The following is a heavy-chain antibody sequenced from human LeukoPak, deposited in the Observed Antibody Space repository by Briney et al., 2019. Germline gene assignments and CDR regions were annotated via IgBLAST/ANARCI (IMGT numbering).Heavy chain of an antibody. CDR2: INPTGGT. CDR1: GYTFTGHY. Sequence: ASVKVSRKASGYTFTGHYLNWVRQAPGQGLEWMGWINPTGGTTYAQKFLDRVTMTRDTSINTAYMELSGLRSDDTAVYYCARDVGWSSSHWGRGTLVTVSS. J-gene: IGHJ4*02. V-gene: IGHV1-2*02. CDR3: ARDVGWSSSH. D-gene: IGHD6-6*01.